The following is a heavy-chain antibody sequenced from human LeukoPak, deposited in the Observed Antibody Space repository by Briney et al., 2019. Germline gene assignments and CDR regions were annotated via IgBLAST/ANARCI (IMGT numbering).Heavy chain of an antibody. J-gene: IGHJ5*02. CDR2: IYYSGST. D-gene: IGHD3-3*01. CDR1: GGSISSYY. CDR3: ARERGYDFWSGYPVARGGSWFDP. V-gene: IGHV4-59*01. Sequence: PSETLSLTCTVSGGSISSYYWSWIRQPPGKGLEWIGYIYYSGSTNYNPSLKSRVTISVDTSKNQFSLKLSSVTAADTAVYYCARERGYDFWSGYPVARGGSWFDPWGQGTLVTVSS.